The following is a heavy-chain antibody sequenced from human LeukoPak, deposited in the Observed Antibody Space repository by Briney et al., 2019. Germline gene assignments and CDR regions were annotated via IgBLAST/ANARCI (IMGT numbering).Heavy chain of an antibody. CDR3: AKDYYGSGSYYAFDY. CDR2: ISWDGGST. D-gene: IGHD3-10*01. J-gene: IGHJ4*02. V-gene: IGHV3-43D*03. CDR1: GFTFDDYA. Sequence: GSLRLSCAASGFTFDDYAMHWVRQAPGKGLEWVSLISWDGGSTYYADSVKGRFTISRDNAKNSLYLQMNSLRAEDTALYYCAKDYYGSGSYYAFDYWGQGTLVTVSS.